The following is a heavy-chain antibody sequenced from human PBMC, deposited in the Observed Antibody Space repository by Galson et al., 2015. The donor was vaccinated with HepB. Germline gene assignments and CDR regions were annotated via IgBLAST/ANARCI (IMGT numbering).Heavy chain of an antibody. Sequence: SCKASGYTFSSYAISWVRQAPGQGLEWMGGIIPIFGTANYAQKFQGRVTITADKSTSTAYMELSSLRSEDTAVYYCARGGIVGATNDYWGQGTLVTVSS. D-gene: IGHD1-26*01. CDR2: IIPIFGTA. V-gene: IGHV1-69*06. CDR1: GYTFSSYA. J-gene: IGHJ4*02. CDR3: ARGGIVGATNDY.